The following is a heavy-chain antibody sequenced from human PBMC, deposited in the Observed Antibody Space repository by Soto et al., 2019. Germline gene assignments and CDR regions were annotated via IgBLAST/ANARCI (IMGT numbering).Heavy chain of an antibody. CDR3: AIPKIAFYNWLDP. D-gene: IGHD3-3*02. V-gene: IGHV4-39*01. J-gene: IGHJ5*02. CDR1: GGYISSSSYY. Sequence: QLQLQESGPGLVRPSETLSLTCTVSGGYISSSSYYWGWIRQPPGKGLEWIGRIYYSGSTYYNPSLKDRVTISVATSKHQFSLKLSSVNAADTAVYYCAIPKIAFYNWLDPWGQGTLVTVSS. CDR2: IYYSGST.